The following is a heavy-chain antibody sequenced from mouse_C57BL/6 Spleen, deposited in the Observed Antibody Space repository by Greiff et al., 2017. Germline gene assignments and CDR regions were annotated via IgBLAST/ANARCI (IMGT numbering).Heavy chain of an antibody. CDR3: ARSGRDYYGSSHAMDY. CDR1: GYTFTDYY. V-gene: IGHV1-75*01. Sequence: VQLQQSGPELVKPGASVKISCKASGYTFTDYYINWVKQRPGQGLEWIGWIFPGSGSTYYNEKFKGKATLIVDKSSSTAYMLLSSLTSEDSAVYFGARSGRDYYGSSHAMDYWGQGTSVTVSS. J-gene: IGHJ4*01. D-gene: IGHD1-1*01. CDR2: IFPGSGST.